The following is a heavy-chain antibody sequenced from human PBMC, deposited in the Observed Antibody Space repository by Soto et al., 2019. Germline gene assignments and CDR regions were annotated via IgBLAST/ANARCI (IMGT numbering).Heavy chain of an antibody. CDR2: IIPIFKTP. Sequence: QVQLVQSGAEVKKPGSSVKVSCKPSGGTFRSYALSWVRQAPGQGLEWMGGIIPIFKTPHYAQKFQGRVTLSADDSTGTGYMELSSLRSEDTAVYYCATKKDGYNVFENWGQGTLVTVSS. J-gene: IGHJ4*02. V-gene: IGHV1-69*12. CDR1: GGTFRSYA. D-gene: IGHD5-12*01. CDR3: ATKKDGYNVFEN.